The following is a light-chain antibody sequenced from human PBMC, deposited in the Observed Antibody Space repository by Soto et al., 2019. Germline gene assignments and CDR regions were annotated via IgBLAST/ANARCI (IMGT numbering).Light chain of an antibody. J-gene: IGKJ2*01. V-gene: IGKV2-30*02. CDR2: QVS. Sequence: DVVLTQSPLSLSVTLGQPASISCGSSRSLVHSDGNIYLIWFQQRPGQSPRRLIYQVSNRDSGVPDRFSGSVSVTDFTLKISRVEAEDVGVYYCLQATHWPHTFGQGTKVDIK. CDR3: LQATHWPHT. CDR1: RSLVHSDGNIY.